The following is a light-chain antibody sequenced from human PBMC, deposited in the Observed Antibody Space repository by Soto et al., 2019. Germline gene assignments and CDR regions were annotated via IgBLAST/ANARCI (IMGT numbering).Light chain of an antibody. Sequence: DIQMTQSPSSVSASVGDRVTITCRASQDINTWLAWYQQKPGKAPKLLIYGAFNLQGGVPSRFSGSGSGTDFTLTISSLRPEDFATYYCQQANTFPFTFGPGTKVDIK. J-gene: IGKJ3*01. CDR2: GAF. V-gene: IGKV1-12*01. CDR3: QQANTFPFT. CDR1: QDINTW.